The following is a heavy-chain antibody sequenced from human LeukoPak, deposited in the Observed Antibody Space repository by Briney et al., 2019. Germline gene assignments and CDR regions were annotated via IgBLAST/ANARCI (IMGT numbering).Heavy chain of an antibody. V-gene: IGHV3-11*01. CDR3: ARDPSSAILTGYSTIDY. CDR1: GFTFSDYY. J-gene: IGHJ4*02. CDR2: ISSSGSTI. Sequence: AGRSLRLSCAASGFTFSDYYMSWLRQAPGKGLEWVSYISSSGSTIYYVYSVKGRFTISRDNAKNSLYLQMNSLRAEDTAVYYCARDPSSAILTGYSTIDYWGQRTLVTVSS. D-gene: IGHD3-9*01.